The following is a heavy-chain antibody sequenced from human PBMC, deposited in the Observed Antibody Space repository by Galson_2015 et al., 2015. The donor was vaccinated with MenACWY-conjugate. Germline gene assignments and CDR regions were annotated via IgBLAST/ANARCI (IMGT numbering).Heavy chain of an antibody. J-gene: IGHJ3*01. CDR2: INPNGGIT. CDR1: GYSVTSHY. V-gene: IGHV1-46*01. D-gene: IGHD2-15*01. Sequence: SVKVSCKASGYSVTSHYIHWVRQAPGQGLEWMGLINPNGGITIYAQKFQGRVTVARDTSTSTVFLELSSLTSDDTAVYYCARDETSYCSRETCHSSDAFDVWGQGTMVTVSS. CDR3: ARDETSYCSRETCHSSDAFDV.